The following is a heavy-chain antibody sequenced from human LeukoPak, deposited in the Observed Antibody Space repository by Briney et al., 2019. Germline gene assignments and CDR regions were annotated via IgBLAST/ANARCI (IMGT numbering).Heavy chain of an antibody. CDR3: ARNPFGIFGVAYSPHYYYYMDV. J-gene: IGHJ6*03. D-gene: IGHD3-3*01. V-gene: IGHV1-18*01. Sequence: GASVKVSCKASGYTLTSYGISWVRQAPGQGLEWVGWIAAYQGKIAYAQKFQGRVTMTTDTSTSTAYMELRSLRSDDTAVYYCARNPFGIFGVAYSPHYYYYMDVWGKGTTVTVSS. CDR1: GYTLTSYG. CDR2: IAAYQGKI.